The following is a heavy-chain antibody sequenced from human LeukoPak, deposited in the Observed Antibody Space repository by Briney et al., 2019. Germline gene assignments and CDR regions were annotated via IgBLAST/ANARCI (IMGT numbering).Heavy chain of an antibody. V-gene: IGHV3-23*01. CDR2: ISGDAADI. Sequence: GGSLRLSCAASGFTFRNYGMSWVRQAPGKGLEWVSAISGDAADIFYADSAKGRFTISRDNAKNSLFLQMNRLRAEDTAVYYCARFALKTPPTDWGQGTLVTVSP. CDR3: ARFALKTPPTD. CDR1: GFTFRNYG. J-gene: IGHJ4*02.